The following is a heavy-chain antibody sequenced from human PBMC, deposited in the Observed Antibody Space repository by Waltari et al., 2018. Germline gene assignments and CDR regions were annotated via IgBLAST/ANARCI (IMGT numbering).Heavy chain of an antibody. CDR1: GGSFRGYY. Sequence: QVQLQQWGAGLLKPSETLSLTCAVYGGSFRGYYWSWIRQPPGKGLEWIGEINHSGSTNYNPSLKSRVTISVDTSKNQFSLKLSSVTAADTAVYYCARGPTYYGSGSYGIDYWGQGTLVTVSS. V-gene: IGHV4-34*01. D-gene: IGHD3-10*01. CDR3: ARGPTYYGSGSYGIDY. CDR2: INHSGST. J-gene: IGHJ4*02.